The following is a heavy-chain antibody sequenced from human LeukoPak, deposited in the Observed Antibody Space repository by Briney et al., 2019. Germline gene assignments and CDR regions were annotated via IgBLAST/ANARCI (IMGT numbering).Heavy chain of an antibody. V-gene: IGHV1-69*13. CDR2: IIPIFGTA. Sequence: ASVKVSCKASGGTFSSYAISWVRQAPGQGLEWMGGIIPIFGTANYAQKFQGRVTITADESTSTAYMELRSLRSDDTAVYYCARSYPYYYYYYMDVWGKGTTVTVSS. CDR1: GGTFSSYA. CDR3: ARSYPYYYYYYMDV. J-gene: IGHJ6*03.